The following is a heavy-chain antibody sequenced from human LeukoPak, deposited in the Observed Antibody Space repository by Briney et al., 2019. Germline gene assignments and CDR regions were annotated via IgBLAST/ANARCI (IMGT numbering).Heavy chain of an antibody. Sequence: GGSLRLSCAASGFTFSSYAMSWVRQAPGKGLEWVSAISGSGGSTYYADSVKGWFTISRDNSKNTLYLQMNSLRAEDTAVYYCAKDSTSARYYYYGMDVWGQGTTVTVSS. J-gene: IGHJ6*02. CDR2: ISGSGGST. V-gene: IGHV3-23*01. D-gene: IGHD6-6*01. CDR1: GFTFSSYA. CDR3: AKDSTSARYYYYGMDV.